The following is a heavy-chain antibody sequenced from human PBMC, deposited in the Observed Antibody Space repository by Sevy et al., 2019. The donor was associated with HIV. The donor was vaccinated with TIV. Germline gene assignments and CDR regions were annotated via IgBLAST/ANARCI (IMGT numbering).Heavy chain of an antibody. Sequence: SETLSLTCTVSGGSVTSGNYYWTWIRQPPGKGLEWIGYISYSGNTKYNPSLKSRVIISVDTSKTQFSLTLSSVTAADTAEYYCARVREAIYYFGMDVWGQGTTVTVSS. CDR3: ARVREAIYYFGMDV. CDR1: GGSVTSGNYY. J-gene: IGHJ6*02. CDR2: ISYSGNT. V-gene: IGHV4-61*01.